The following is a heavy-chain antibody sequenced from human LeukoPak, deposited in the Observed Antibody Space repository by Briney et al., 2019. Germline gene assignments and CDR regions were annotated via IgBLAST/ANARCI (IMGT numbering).Heavy chain of an antibody. CDR1: GFTFSSYW. J-gene: IGHJ4*02. CDR3: AREGRDGYNLAY. V-gene: IGHV3-7*01. D-gene: IGHD5-24*01. Sequence: GGSLRLSCEASGFTFSSYWMSWVRQAPGKGLEWVANIKQDGSEKYYVDSVKGRFTISRDNAKNSLYLQMNSLRAEDTAVYYCAREGRDGYNLAYWGQGTLVTVSS. CDR2: IKQDGSEK.